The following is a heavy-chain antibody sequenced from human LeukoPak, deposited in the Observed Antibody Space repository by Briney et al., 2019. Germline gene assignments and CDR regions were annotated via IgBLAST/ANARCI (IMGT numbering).Heavy chain of an antibody. Sequence: GGSLRLSCAASGFTFSSYAMSWVRQAPGKGLEWVAVIWYDGSNKYYADSVKGRFTISRDNSKNTLYLQMNSLRAEDTAVYYCAKDRRVAYYYGSGSYSPYWGQGTLVTVSS. J-gene: IGHJ4*02. CDR1: GFTFSSYA. D-gene: IGHD3-10*01. CDR2: IWYDGSNK. V-gene: IGHV3-33*06. CDR3: AKDRRVAYYYGSGSYSPY.